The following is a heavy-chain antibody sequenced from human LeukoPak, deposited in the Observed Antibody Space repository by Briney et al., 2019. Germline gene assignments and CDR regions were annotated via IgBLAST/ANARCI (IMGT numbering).Heavy chain of an antibody. V-gene: IGHV3-7*01. D-gene: IGHD3-16*01. CDR2: IKHGGNEN. CDR1: EFTPTTFW. CDR3: ATFVGIESGPYTVPGGLLV. Sequence: GGSLRLSCVAFEFTPTTFWMTWVRRAPGKGLEWVANIKHGGNENYCLDSVRGRFTISRDNANNSLYLQLNSLRAADTAVYYCATFVGIESGPYTVPGGLLVWGKGTTVIVSS. J-gene: IGHJ6*04.